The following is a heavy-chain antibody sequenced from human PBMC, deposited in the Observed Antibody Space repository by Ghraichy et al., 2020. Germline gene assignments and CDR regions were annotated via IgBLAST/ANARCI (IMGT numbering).Heavy chain of an antibody. CDR3: VKGDGNSGWTS. V-gene: IGHV3-23*01. CDR1: GFTFGSYV. J-gene: IGHJ5*02. Sequence: GESLRLSCAAYGFTFGSYVMSWVRQAPGKGLEWVSAISGGGGITHYADSVNGRFTISRDNSKTTLYLQMNSLRADDTAVYYCVKGDGNSGWTSWGQGILVTVSS. D-gene: IGHD6-25*01. CDR2: ISGGGGIT.